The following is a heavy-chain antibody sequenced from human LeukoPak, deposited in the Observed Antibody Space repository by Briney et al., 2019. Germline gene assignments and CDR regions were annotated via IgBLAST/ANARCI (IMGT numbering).Heavy chain of an antibody. Sequence: GGSLRLSCAASGFTFSSNYMSWVRQAPGKGLVWVSVIYCGGSTYYADYMKCRFTISRDNTMTTLYLQMNSLRAEDTAVYYCAERDPGSPQSGKYYFDYWGQGTLVTVSS. J-gene: IGHJ4*02. D-gene: IGHD3-10*01. CDR2: IYCGGST. V-gene: IGHV3-53*01. CDR3: AERDPGSPQSGKYYFDY. CDR1: GFTFSSNY.